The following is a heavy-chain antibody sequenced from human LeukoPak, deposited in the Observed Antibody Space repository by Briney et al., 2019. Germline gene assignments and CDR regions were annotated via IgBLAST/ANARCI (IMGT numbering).Heavy chain of an antibody. J-gene: IGHJ6*03. D-gene: IGHD6-19*01. CDR3: ARPAVAGYYYMDV. CDR1: GYTFTDYY. V-gene: IGHV1-2*06. CDR2: MNPNSGGA. Sequence: APVKVSCKASGYTFTDYYMHWVRQAPGQGLEWMGRMNPNSGGANYAQKFQDRVTMTRDTSINTAYMELSRLRSDDTAVYYRARPAVAGYYYMDVWGKGTTVTVSS.